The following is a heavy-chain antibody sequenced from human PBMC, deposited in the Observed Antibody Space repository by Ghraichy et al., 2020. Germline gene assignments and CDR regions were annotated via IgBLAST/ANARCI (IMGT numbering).Heavy chain of an antibody. CDR1: GYTFTSYG. Sequence: ASVKVSCKASGYTFTSYGISWVRQAPGQGLEWVGWISAYNGDTNYAQKLQGRVTMTTDTSTSTAYMELRSLRSDDTAVYYCARDIVVVPAAQQRYYYYYYMDVWGKGTTVTVSS. D-gene: IGHD2-2*01. J-gene: IGHJ6*03. CDR2: ISAYNGDT. CDR3: ARDIVVVPAAQQRYYYYYYMDV. V-gene: IGHV1-18*01.